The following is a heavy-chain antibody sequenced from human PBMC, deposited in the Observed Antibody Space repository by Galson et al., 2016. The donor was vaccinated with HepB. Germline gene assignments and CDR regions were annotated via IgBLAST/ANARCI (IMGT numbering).Heavy chain of an antibody. Sequence: SETLSLTCAVYGGSFSGYYWSWIRQPPGKGLEWIGEITRYGHSNYNPSLKSRVSISGDTSKNQIFLKMTSVTAADTALYFCAKLVEGAGHWYFDIWGRGTLVTVSS. CDR2: ITRYGHS. J-gene: IGHJ2*01. CDR3: AKLVEGAGHWYFDI. V-gene: IGHV4-34*01. D-gene: IGHD1-26*01. CDR1: GGSFSGYY.